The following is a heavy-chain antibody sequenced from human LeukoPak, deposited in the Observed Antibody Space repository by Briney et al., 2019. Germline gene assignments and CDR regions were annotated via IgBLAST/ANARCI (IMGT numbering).Heavy chain of an antibody. CDR3: ARGRGGGHFDL. CDR1: GYTFTSYD. J-gene: IGHJ2*01. D-gene: IGHD3-16*01. V-gene: IGHV1-8*01. CDR2: MNPNTGST. Sequence: ASVRVSCKASGYTFTSYDINWVRQATGQGGEWMGWMNPNTGSTEYAQKFQGRVTMTRDTSISTAYIDLSSLRSEDTAVYYCARGRGGGHFDLWGRGTLVTVSS.